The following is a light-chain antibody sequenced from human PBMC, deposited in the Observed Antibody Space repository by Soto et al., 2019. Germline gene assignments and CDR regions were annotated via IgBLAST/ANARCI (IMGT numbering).Light chain of an antibody. J-gene: IGKJ1*01. CDR3: QQYGSSSWT. CDR1: QSVSSTY. V-gene: IGKV3-20*01. Sequence: EIVLTQSPGTLSLSPGERATLSCRASQSVSSTYLAWYQQKFGQAPRLLIYGASSRATGIPDRFSGSGSGTDFTLTSSRLEPEDFAVYSCQQYGSSSWTFGQGTKVEIK. CDR2: GAS.